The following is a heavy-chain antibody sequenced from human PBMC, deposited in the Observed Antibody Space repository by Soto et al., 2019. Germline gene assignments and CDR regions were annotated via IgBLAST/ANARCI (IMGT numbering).Heavy chain of an antibody. CDR3: ARERIAADGALWVPGVYYGMDV. CDR1: GGSISSYY. V-gene: IGHV4-4*07. CDR2: IYTSGST. J-gene: IGHJ6*02. D-gene: IGHD6-13*01. Sequence: QVQLQESGPGLVKPSETLSLTCTVSGGSISSYYWSWIRQPAGKGLEWIGRIYTSGSTNYNPSLKSRVTMSVDTSKNQFSLKLSSVTAADTAVYYCARERIAADGALWVPGVYYGMDVWGQGTTVTVSS.